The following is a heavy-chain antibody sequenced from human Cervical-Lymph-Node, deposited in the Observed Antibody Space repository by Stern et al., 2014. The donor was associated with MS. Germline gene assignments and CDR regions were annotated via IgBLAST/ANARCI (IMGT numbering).Heavy chain of an antibody. V-gene: IGHV1-2*02. D-gene: IGHD3-10*01. CDR3: ARDGRSSYGSGSYYSSGY. J-gene: IGHJ4*02. CDR1: GYSFTGYF. CDR2: INPNSGDT. Sequence: VQLVESGAEVKKPGASVKVSCKASGYSFTGYFLPWVRQAPGQGLEWMGWINPNSGDTNYAQKFHGRVTMTRDSSSSTAYMELSSLRSDDTAVYYCARDGRSSYGSGSYYSSGYWGQGTLVTVSS.